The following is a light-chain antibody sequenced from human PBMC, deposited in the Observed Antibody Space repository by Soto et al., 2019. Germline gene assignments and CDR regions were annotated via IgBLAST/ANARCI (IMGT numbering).Light chain of an antibody. V-gene: IGLV2-8*01. CDR3: SSYAGSNNLI. CDR2: EVS. Sequence: QSALTQPPSASRSPGQSVTISCTGTSSDVGGYNYVSWYQQHPGKAPKLMISEVSKRPSGVPDRFSGSKSANTASLTVSGLQAEDEADYYCSSYAGSNNLIVGGGTKVTVL. J-gene: IGLJ2*01. CDR1: SSDVGGYNY.